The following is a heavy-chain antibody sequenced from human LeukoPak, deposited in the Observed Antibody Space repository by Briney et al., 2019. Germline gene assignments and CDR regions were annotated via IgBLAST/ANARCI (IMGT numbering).Heavy chain of an antibody. CDR2: ISSSSSTM. CDR1: RFTFSSYS. J-gene: IGHJ5*02. Sequence: GGSLRLSCAASRFTFSSYSMNWVRQAPGKGLEWVSYISSSSSTMYYADSVKGRFTISRDNAKNSLYLQMNSLRAEDTAVYYCAREDIVLRFDPWGQGTLVTVSS. V-gene: IGHV3-48*01. D-gene: IGHD2-8*01. CDR3: AREDIVLRFDP.